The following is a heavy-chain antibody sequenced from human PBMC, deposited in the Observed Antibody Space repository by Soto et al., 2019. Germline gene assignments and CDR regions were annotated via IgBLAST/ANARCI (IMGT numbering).Heavy chain of an antibody. CDR2: INHSGST. CDR3: ARDKITGLFDY. D-gene: IGHD2-8*02. J-gene: IGHJ4*02. V-gene: IGHV4-34*01. CDR1: GGSFSGYY. Sequence: PSETLSLTCAVYGGSFSGYYCSWIRQPPGKGLEWIGEINHSGSTNYNPSLKSRVTLSVDTSKNQFSLKLTSVTAADTAVYYCARDKITGLFDYWGQGTLVTVSS.